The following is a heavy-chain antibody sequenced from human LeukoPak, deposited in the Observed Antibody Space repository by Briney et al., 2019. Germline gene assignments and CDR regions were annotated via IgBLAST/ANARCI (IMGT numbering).Heavy chain of an antibody. CDR1: GFTFSSYW. D-gene: IGHD3-22*01. V-gene: IGHV3-7*01. CDR3: ARDGTHYYDSSGYYFGY. J-gene: IGHJ4*02. CDR2: IKQDGSEK. Sequence: GGSLRLSCAASGFTFSSYWMSWVRQAPGKGLEWVANIKQDGSEKYYVDSVKGRFTISRDNAKNSLYLQMNGLRAEDTAVYYRARDGTHYYDSSGYYFGYWGQGTLVTVSS.